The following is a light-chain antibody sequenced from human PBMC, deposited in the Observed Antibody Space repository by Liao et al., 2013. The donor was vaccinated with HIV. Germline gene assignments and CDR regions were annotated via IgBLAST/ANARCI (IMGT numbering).Light chain of an antibody. J-gene: IGLJ2*01. CDR3: QVWDSSSDHPVV. CDR1: NIGSKS. Sequence: SSVLTQPPSVSVAPGKTARITCGGNNIGSKSVHWYQQKPGQAPVVVIFYDSNRPSGIPERYSGSTSGNTATLTITGVEAGDEADYYCQVWDSSSDHPVVFGGGTKLTVL. V-gene: IGLV3-21*04. CDR2: YDS.